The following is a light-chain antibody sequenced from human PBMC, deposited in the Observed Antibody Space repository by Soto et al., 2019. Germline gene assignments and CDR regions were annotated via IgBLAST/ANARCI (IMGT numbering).Light chain of an antibody. CDR1: KSVSSN. V-gene: IGKV3-15*01. J-gene: IGKJ1*01. Sequence: EIVMTQSPATLSVSPGERATLSCRASKSVSSNLAWYQQKPGQAPRLVIHGSSTRATGIPARFSGSGSGTEFTLTISSLHSEDFAVYYCEQYNDWSTFGQGTKVEI. CDR2: GSS. CDR3: EQYNDWST.